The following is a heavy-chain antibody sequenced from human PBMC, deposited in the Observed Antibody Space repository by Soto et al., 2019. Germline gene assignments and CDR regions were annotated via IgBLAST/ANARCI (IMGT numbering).Heavy chain of an antibody. CDR2: VYYRGRS. J-gene: IGHJ4*02. Sequence: LSLTCTVSGGSVINSNYYSGWIRQSPGKGLEWIGSVYYRGRSYSKSSVKSRVTISVDTSKNQFSLNLNSVTASDTAVYYCVSQRTSVLTQAYFDYWGPGALVTVSS. D-gene: IGHD2-8*01. CDR3: VSQRTSVLTQAYFDY. CDR1: GGSVINSNYY. V-gene: IGHV4-39*01.